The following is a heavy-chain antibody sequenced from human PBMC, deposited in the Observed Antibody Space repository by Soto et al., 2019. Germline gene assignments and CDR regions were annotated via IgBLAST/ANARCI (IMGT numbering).Heavy chain of an antibody. Sequence: QVQLQESGPGLVKASQTLSLTCTVSGGSIRNGNYYWSWIRQLPGKGLEWIGNIYCIGTTSYNPSLKSRVIISIDTSKNQFSLELTSVLAADTAVYYCAKNETTRPWFDPWGQGTLVTVSS. J-gene: IGHJ5*02. CDR2: IYCIGTT. V-gene: IGHV4-31*03. CDR1: GGSIRNGNYY. CDR3: AKNETTRPWFDP. D-gene: IGHD1-1*01.